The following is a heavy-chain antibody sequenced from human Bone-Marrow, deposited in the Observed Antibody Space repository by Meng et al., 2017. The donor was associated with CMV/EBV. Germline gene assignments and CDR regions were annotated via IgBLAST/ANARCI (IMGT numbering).Heavy chain of an antibody. J-gene: IGHJ5*02. CDR1: GGTFSSYT. CDR2: IIPILGIA. CDR3: ARAIRGRNIVVVPAASP. D-gene: IGHD2-2*01. V-gene: IGHV1-69*10. Sequence: SVKVSCKASGGTFSSYTISWVRQAPGQGLEWMGGIIPILGIANYAQKFQGRVTITADKSTSTAYMGLSSLRSEDTAVYYCARAIRGRNIVVVPAASPWGQGTLITVSS.